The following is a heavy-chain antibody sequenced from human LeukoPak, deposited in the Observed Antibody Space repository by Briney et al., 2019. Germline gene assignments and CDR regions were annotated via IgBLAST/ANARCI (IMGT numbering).Heavy chain of an antibody. CDR2: IIPIFGTA. Sequence: SSVTVSCKASGGTFSSYAISWVRQAPRQGLEWMGGIIPIFGTANYAQKFQGRVTITADESTSTAYMELSSLRSEDTAVYYCARPDHHYYDNSGYYYGFDFWAQRTLVTVSS. CDR1: GGTFSSYA. V-gene: IGHV1-69*13. D-gene: IGHD3-22*01. CDR3: ARPDHHYYDNSGYYYGFDF. J-gene: IGHJ4*02.